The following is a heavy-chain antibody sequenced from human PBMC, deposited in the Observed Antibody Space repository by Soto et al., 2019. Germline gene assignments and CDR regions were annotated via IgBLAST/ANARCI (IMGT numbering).Heavy chain of an antibody. V-gene: IGHV4-34*01. J-gene: IGHJ4*02. CDR1: GGSFSGYY. Sequence: SETLSLTCAVYGGSFSGYYWSWIRQPPGKGLEWIGEINHSGSTNYNPSLKSRVTISVDTSKNQFSLKLSSVTAADTAVYYGARGAEVRGARHFDYWGQGTLVTVSS. CDR2: INHSGST. D-gene: IGHD3-10*01. CDR3: ARGAEVRGARHFDY.